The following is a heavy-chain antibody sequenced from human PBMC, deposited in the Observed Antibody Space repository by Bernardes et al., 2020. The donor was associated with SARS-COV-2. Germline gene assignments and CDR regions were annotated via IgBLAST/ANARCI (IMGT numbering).Heavy chain of an antibody. J-gene: IGHJ4*02. CDR1: GFTFSSYA. CDR2: ISGSGGST. CDR3: AKREYYDFWSGPIDY. D-gene: IGHD3-3*01. Sequence: GFLRLSCAASGFTFSSYAMNWVRQAPGKGLEWVSAISGSGGSTYYADSVRGRFTISRDNSKNTLYLQMNSQRAEDTAVYYCAKREYYDFWSGPIDYWGQGTLVTVSS. V-gene: IGHV3-23*01.